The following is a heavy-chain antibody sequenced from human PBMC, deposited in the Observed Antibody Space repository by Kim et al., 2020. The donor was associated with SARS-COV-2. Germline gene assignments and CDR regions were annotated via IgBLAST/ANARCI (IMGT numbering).Heavy chain of an antibody. CDR1: GFTFSSYS. CDR3: ARDYYDSSGYYYGALAFDI. J-gene: IGHJ3*02. CDR2: ISSSSSTI. Sequence: GGSLRLSCAASGFTFSSYSMNWVRQAPGKGLEWVSYISSSSSTIYYADSVKGRFTISRENAKNSLYLQMNSLRDEDTAVYYCARDYYDSSGYYYGALAFDIWGQGTMVTVSS. D-gene: IGHD3-22*01. V-gene: IGHV3-48*02.